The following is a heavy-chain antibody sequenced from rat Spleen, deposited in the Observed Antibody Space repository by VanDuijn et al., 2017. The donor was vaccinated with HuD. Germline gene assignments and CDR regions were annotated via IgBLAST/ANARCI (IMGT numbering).Heavy chain of an antibody. CDR3: ARQITMMVVITGYVMDA. J-gene: IGHJ4*01. CDR1: GFTFSSFP. Sequence: EVQLVESGGGLVQPGRSLKLSCAASGFTFSSFPMAWVRQAPKKGLEWVASISYEGSSTYYGDSVKGRFTISRDNAKSTLYLQMNSLRSEDTATYYCARQITMMVVITGYVMDAWGQGASVTVSS. V-gene: IGHV5-22*01. CDR2: ISYEGSST. D-gene: IGHD1-12*02.